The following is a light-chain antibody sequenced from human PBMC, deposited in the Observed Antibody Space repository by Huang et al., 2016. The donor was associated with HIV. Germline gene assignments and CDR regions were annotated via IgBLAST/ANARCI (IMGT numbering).Light chain of an antibody. Sequence: DIQMTQSPSSLSASVGDSVTLTCRPSQNIKTYLNWYQQTPGKAPKLLIYDAFNLQRGVPSRFSGSGSGTEFALSIRGLQPEDCATYYCQQSYSTPWTFGQGTKVEIK. V-gene: IGKV1-39*01. CDR1: QNIKTY. CDR3: QQSYSTPWT. CDR2: DAF. J-gene: IGKJ1*01.